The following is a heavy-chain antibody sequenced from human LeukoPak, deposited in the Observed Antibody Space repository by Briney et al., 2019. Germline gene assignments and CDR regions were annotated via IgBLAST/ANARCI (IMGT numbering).Heavy chain of an antibody. Sequence: SVKVSCKASGGTFSSYAISWVRQAPGQGLEWMGGIIPIFGTANYAQKFQGRVTITTDGSTSTAYMELSSLRSEDTAVYYCARDCPDILTGYATYNWFDPWGQGTLVTVSS. CDR2: IIPIFGTA. J-gene: IGHJ5*02. D-gene: IGHD3-9*01. CDR3: ARDCPDILTGYATYNWFDP. V-gene: IGHV1-69*05. CDR1: GGTFSSYA.